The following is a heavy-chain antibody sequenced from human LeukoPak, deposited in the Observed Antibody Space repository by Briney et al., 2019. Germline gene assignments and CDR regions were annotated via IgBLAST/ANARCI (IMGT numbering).Heavy chain of an antibody. V-gene: IGHV3-48*03. D-gene: IGHD1-26*01. CDR1: GVTFSTFE. Sequence: GGSLRLSCAASGVTFSTFEVIWVRQAPGKGLEWVSFISSSASTIFYADSLKGRLTISRDNARNSLYLQMNSLRFEDTAIYYCARVGASYGALDYWGQGALVTVSS. J-gene: IGHJ4*02. CDR2: ISSSASTI. CDR3: ARVGASYGALDY.